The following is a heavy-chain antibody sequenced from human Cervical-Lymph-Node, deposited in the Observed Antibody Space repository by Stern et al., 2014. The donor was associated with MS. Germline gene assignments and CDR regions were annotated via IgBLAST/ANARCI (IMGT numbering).Heavy chain of an antibody. V-gene: IGHV4-59*01. J-gene: IGHJ6*02. Sequence: QVQLQESGPGLVRPSDTLSLTCTVSGGSINSYYWSWIRQPPGKGLEWLGNGHYSGSPNYNPSLTSRVAISVDTSTNQIFLELASVTAADTAVFYCARDLAAAPSRYYYGLDVWGQGTTVTVSS. CDR3: ARDLAAAPSRYYYGLDV. CDR1: GGSINSYY. CDR2: GHYSGSP. D-gene: IGHD6-13*01.